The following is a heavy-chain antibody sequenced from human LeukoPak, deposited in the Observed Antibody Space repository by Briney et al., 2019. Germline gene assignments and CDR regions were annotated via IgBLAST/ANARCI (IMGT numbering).Heavy chain of an antibody. CDR3: ARFSLSEGSGSSDAFDI. CDR2: INHSGST. J-gene: IGHJ3*02. Sequence: SETLSLTCAVYGGSFSGYYWSWIRQPPGKGLEWIGEINHSGSTNYNPSLKSRVTISVDTSKNQFSLKLSSVTAADTAVYYCARFSLSEGSGSSDAFDIWGQGTMVTVSS. CDR1: GGSFSGYY. D-gene: IGHD3-10*01. V-gene: IGHV4-34*01.